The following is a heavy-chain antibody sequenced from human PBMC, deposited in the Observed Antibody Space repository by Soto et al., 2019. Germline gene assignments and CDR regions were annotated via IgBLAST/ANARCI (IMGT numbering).Heavy chain of an antibody. CDR3: ARDPSYFDF. Sequence: EVQLVESGGGLVKPGGSLRLSCAASGFTFSSYSMNWVRQAPGKGLEWVSSISSTSSYIYYADSVRGRFTISRDNAKNWLYLQLNSLRAEDTAVYYCARDPSYFDFWGQGTLVTVSS. V-gene: IGHV3-21*02. J-gene: IGHJ4*02. CDR2: ISSTSSYI. CDR1: GFTFSSYS.